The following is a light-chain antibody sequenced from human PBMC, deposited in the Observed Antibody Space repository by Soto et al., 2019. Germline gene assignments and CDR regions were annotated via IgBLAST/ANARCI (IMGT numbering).Light chain of an antibody. CDR3: NSFAGSALVV. Sequence: QSVLAQPPSASGSPGQSVTISCTGTSSDVGAYNYVSWYQQHPGKAPKLIIYDVSQRPSGVPDRFSGSKSGNTASLTVSGLQAEDEAVYYCNSFAGSALVVFGGGSKLTVL. CDR1: SSDVGAYNY. V-gene: IGLV2-8*01. CDR2: DVS. J-gene: IGLJ2*01.